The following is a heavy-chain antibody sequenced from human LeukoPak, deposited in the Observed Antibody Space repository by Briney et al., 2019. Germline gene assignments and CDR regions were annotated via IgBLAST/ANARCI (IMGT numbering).Heavy chain of an antibody. CDR2: IYTSGST. CDR3: ARPPRAPRSGWYYYYYMDV. J-gene: IGHJ6*03. Sequence: PSQTLSLTCTVSGGSISSGSYYWSWIRQPAGKGLEWIGRIYTSGSTNYNPSLKSRVTISVDTSKNQFSLKLSSVTAADTAVYYCARPPRAPRSGWYYYYYMDVWGKGTTVTISS. D-gene: IGHD6-19*01. CDR1: GGSISSGSYY. V-gene: IGHV4-61*02.